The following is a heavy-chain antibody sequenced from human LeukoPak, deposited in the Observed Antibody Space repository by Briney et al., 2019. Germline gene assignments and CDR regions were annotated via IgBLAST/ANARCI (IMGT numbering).Heavy chain of an antibody. Sequence: GGSLRLSCAASGFTFSDYYMSWIRQAPGKGLKWVSYISSSGSTIYYADSVKGRFTISRDNAKNSLYLQMNSLRAEDTAVYYCARDPKHYHYYYYMDVWGKGTTVTVSS. V-gene: IGHV3-11*04. CDR1: GFTFSDYY. CDR3: ARDPKHYHYYYYMDV. CDR2: ISSSGSTI. J-gene: IGHJ6*03.